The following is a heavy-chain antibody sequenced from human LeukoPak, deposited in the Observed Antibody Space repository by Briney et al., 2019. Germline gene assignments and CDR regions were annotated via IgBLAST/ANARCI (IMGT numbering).Heavy chain of an antibody. J-gene: IGHJ5*02. D-gene: IGHD3-10*01. Sequence: SVKVSCKASGFTLINSAVQWVRQARGQRLEWVGWIIVGSGQTRYAQKFQERVTITRDMSTSAAFLELSSLRSEDSAVYYCAAGDTLVRGVIIPFAPWGQGTLVTVSS. CDR2: IIVGSGQT. V-gene: IGHV1-58*01. CDR3: AAGDTLVRGVIIPFAP. CDR1: GFTLINSA.